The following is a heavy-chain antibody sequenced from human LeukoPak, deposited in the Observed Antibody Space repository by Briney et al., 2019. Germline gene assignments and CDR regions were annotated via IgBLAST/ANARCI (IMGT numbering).Heavy chain of an antibody. V-gene: IGHV3-11*06. CDR2: ISSSSYT. D-gene: IGHD3-10*01. J-gene: IGHJ4*02. CDR3: ARDYYGSGSYYSV. CDR1: GFTFSDYY. Sequence: GGSLRLSCAASGFTFSDYYMSWIRQAPGKGLEWVSYISSSSYTNYADSVKGRFTISRDNAKNSLHLQMNSLRAEDTAVYYCARDYYGSGSYYSVWGQGTLVTVSS.